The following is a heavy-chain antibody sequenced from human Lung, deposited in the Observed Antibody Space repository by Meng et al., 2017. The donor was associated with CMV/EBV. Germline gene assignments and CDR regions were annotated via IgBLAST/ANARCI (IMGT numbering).Heavy chain of an antibody. CDR3: ARSYYYDSSGYYYPFDY. V-gene: IGHV3-74*01. D-gene: IGHD3-22*01. CDR2: INSDGSST. CDR1: GFTFSSYW. Sequence: ESLKISCAASGFTFSSYWMHWVRQAPGKGLVWVSRINSDGSSTSYADSVKGRFTISRDNAKNTLYLQMNSLRAEDTAVYYCARSYYYDSSGYYYPFDYWGHGTLVTVSS. J-gene: IGHJ4*01.